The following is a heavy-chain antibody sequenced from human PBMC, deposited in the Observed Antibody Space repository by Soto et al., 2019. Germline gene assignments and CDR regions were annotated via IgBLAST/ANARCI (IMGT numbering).Heavy chain of an antibody. CDR2: LYFHGGT. CDR3: ARGISKYSSWYEPHTWFDA. D-gene: IGHD6-13*01. V-gene: IGHV4-30-4*01. CDR1: GGPINSPDYY. J-gene: IGHJ5*02. Sequence: QVQLQESGPGLVKPSQTLSLTCNVSGGPINSPDYYWTWIRQSPGKGLEWIGYLYFHGGTQYNPSLRTPISMSLDTSKKHFYLKMRSVTGADTAVYYCARGISKYSSWYEPHTWFDAWGQGALVTVSS.